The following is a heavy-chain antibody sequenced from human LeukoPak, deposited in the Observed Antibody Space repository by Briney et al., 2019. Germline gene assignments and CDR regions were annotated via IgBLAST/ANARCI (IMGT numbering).Heavy chain of an antibody. CDR3: ASGYSSSWYVDY. Sequence: SVKVSCKASGYTFTSYGISWVRQAPGQGLEWMGGIIPIFGTANYAQKFQGRVTITADESTSTAYMELSSLRSEDTAVYYCASGYSSSWYVDYWGQGTLVTVSS. CDR2: IIPIFGTA. D-gene: IGHD6-13*01. J-gene: IGHJ4*02. CDR1: GYTFTSYG. V-gene: IGHV1-69*13.